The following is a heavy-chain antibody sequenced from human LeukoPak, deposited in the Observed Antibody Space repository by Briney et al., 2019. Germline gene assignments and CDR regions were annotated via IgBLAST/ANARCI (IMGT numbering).Heavy chain of an antibody. J-gene: IGHJ3*02. CDR2: IYYSGST. D-gene: IGHD3-10*01. CDR3: ARGPWFGATNI. CDR1: GGSISSSSYY. Sequence: SETLSLTCTVSGGSISSSSYYWGWIRQTPGKGLEWIGSIYYSGSTYYNPSLKSRVTISVDTSKNQFSLKLSSVTAADTAVYYCARGPWFGATNIWGQGTMVTVSS. V-gene: IGHV4-39*01.